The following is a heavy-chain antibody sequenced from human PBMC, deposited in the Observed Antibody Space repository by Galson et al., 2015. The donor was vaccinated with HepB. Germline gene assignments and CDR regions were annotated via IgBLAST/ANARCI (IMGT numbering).Heavy chain of an antibody. D-gene: IGHD1-26*01. CDR2: IWADGSDK. V-gene: IGHV3-33*01. J-gene: IGHJ4*02. CDR3: ARERTYSGIPSCTRMRPNY. CDR1: GFTFTKYG. Sequence: SLRLSCATSGFTFTKYGMHWVRQAPGKGLEWVALIWADGSDKNYADSVKGRFTISRDNSKNTLSLQMNSLRAEDTAVYYCARERTYSGIPSCTRMRPNYWGQGTLVTVSS.